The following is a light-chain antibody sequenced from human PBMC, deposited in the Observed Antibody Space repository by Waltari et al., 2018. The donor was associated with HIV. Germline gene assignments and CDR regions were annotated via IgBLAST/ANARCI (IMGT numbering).Light chain of an antibody. CDR2: DNN. J-gene: IGLJ2*01. CDR1: RSNLGHPP. V-gene: IGLV1-51*01. Sequence: QSVLTPPPSVPAAPGQTVRLSCPGSRSNLGHPPVSWDQQFPGTAPKLRIYDNNKRPSGIPDRCSGSKSGTSATLGVTGLQTGDEADYYCGTWDSSLRAVVFGGGTKLTVL. CDR3: GTWDSSLRAVV.